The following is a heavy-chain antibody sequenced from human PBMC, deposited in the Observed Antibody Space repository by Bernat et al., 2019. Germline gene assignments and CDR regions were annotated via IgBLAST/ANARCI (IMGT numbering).Heavy chain of an antibody. V-gene: IGHV4-39*01. J-gene: IGHJ4*02. D-gene: IGHD6-13*01. CDR3: ARRSSSNWYLDY. CDR1: GGSISSSSYY. CDR2: IYYSGTT. Sequence: QLQLQESGPGLVKPSETLSLTCTVSGGSISSSSYYWGWIRQPPGKGLEWIGSIYYSGTTYYNPSLKSRVTISVDTSKDQFSLKLCSVTAADTAVYYCARRSSSNWYLDYWGQGTLVTVSS.